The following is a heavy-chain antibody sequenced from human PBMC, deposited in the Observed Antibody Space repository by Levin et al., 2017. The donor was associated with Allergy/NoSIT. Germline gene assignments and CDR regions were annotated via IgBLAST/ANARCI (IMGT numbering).Heavy chain of an antibody. CDR2: ISWNSGTI. V-gene: IGHV3-9*01. D-gene: IGHD4-17*01. CDR1: GFTFDDNA. Sequence: GGSLRLSCAASGFTFDDNAMHWVRQAPGKGLEWVSSISWNSGTIGYAGSVKGRFTISRDNAKNSLYLQMNSLRAEDTALYHCAKAFGDYDYFDYWGQGTLVTVSS. J-gene: IGHJ4*02. CDR3: AKAFGDYDYFDY.